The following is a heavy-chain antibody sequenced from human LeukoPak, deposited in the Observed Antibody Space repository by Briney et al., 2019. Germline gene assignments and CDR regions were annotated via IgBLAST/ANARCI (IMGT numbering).Heavy chain of an antibody. CDR3: ARGEDDSSGHYQEYFHQ. Sequence: PSETLSLTCTVSGGSISSGDDSWGWTRQPPGKGVEWIGYIYYSGGTNYNPSLKSRVTISLDTSKSQLSLKLSSVTAADTAVYHCARGEDDSSGHYQEYFHQWGQGTLVSVSS. CDR1: GGSISSGDDS. D-gene: IGHD3-22*01. J-gene: IGHJ1*01. V-gene: IGHV4-61*08. CDR2: IYYSGGT.